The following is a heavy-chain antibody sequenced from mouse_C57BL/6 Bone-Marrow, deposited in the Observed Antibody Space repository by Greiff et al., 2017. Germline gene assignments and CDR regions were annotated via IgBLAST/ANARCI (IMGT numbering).Heavy chain of an antibody. J-gene: IGHJ2*01. CDR2: INYDGSST. V-gene: IGHV5-16*01. Sequence: EVHLVESEGGLVQPGSSMKLSCTASGFTFSDYYMAWVRQVPEKGLEWVANINYDGSSTYYLDSLKSRFIISRDNAKNILYLQMSSLKSEDTATYYCARGGDYGSSYDYWGQGTTLTVSS. D-gene: IGHD1-1*01. CDR1: GFTFSDYY. CDR3: ARGGDYGSSYDY.